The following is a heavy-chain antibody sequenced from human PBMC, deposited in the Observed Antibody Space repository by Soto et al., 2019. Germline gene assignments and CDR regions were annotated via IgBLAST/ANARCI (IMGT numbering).Heavy chain of an antibody. V-gene: IGHV4-31*03. CDR3: ARGYNWNYVLGTWFDP. Sequence: PSETLSLTCTFSGGSISSGGYYWSWSRQHPGKGLEWVGYIYYSGSTYYNPSLKSRVTISVDTSKTQFSLKLSSVTAADTAVYYCARGYNWNYVLGTWFDPWGQGTLVTVSS. D-gene: IGHD1-7*01. CDR2: IYYSGST. CDR1: GGSISSGGYY. J-gene: IGHJ5*02.